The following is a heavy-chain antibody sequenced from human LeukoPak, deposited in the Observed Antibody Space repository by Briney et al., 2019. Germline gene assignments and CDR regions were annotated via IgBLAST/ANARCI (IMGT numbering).Heavy chain of an antibody. CDR1: GFTFSSCA. Sequence: GGSLRLSCAASGFTFSSCAMSWVRQAPGKGLEWDSAISDNGINTWHADSVKGRFTISRDNSKNSLYLQMNSLRAEDTAVYYCTKELRMVGFTKGFDYWGQGILVTVSS. D-gene: IGHD1-26*01. CDR2: ISDNGINT. J-gene: IGHJ4*02. CDR3: TKELRMVGFTKGFDY. V-gene: IGHV3-23*01.